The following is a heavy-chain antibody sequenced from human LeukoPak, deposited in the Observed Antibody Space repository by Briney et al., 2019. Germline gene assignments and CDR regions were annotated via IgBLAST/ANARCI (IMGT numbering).Heavy chain of an antibody. Sequence: KESGPTLVKPTQTLTLTCIFSGFSLSTRGVGVGWIRQPPGKALEWLALIYWDDDKRYRPSLKSRLTITKDTSKKQVVLTMTKMDPVDTATYYCAHRDTAMVTDYFDYWGQGTLVTVSS. V-gene: IGHV2-5*02. CDR1: GFSLSTRGVG. J-gene: IGHJ4*02. CDR2: IYWDDDK. CDR3: AHRDTAMVTDYFDY. D-gene: IGHD5-18*01.